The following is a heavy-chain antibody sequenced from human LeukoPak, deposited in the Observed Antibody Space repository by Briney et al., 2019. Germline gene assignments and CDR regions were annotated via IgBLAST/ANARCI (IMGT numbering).Heavy chain of an antibody. D-gene: IGHD3-9*01. J-gene: IGHJ4*02. V-gene: IGHV1-2*02. CDR2: INPNSGGT. CDR1: GYTFTGYY. Sequence: ASVKVSCKASGYTFTGYYMHWVRQAPGQGLEWMGWINPNSGGTNYAQKFQGRVTMTRDTSISTAYMELSRLRSDDTAVYYCARGGPTYYDILTGYYTLDCWGQGTLVTASS. CDR3: ARGGPTYYDILTGYYTLDC.